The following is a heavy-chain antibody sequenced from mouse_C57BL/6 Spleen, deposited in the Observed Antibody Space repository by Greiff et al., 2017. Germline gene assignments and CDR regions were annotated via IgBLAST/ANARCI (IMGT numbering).Heavy chain of an antibody. CDR1: GYAFTNYL. Sequence: QVQLQQSGAELVRPGTSVKVSCKASGYAFTNYLIAWVKQRPGQGLEWIGVINPGSGDTNYNEKFKGKATLTADKSSSTAYMQLSSLTSEDSAVYFCARSNPYYAMDYWGQGTSVTVSS. J-gene: IGHJ4*01. CDR3: ARSNPYYAMDY. CDR2: INPGSGDT. V-gene: IGHV1-54*01.